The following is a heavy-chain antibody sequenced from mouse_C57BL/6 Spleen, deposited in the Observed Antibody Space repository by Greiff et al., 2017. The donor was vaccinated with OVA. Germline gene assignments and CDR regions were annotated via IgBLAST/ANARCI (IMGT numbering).Heavy chain of an antibody. J-gene: IGHJ2*01. CDR2: ISDGGSYT. V-gene: IGHV5-4*01. D-gene: IGHD3-2*02. CDR1: GFTFSSYA. Sequence: EVMLVESGGGLVKPGGSLKLSCAASGFTFSSYAMSWVRQTPEKRLEWVATISDGGSYTYYPDNVKGRLTISRDNAKNNLYLQMSHLKSEDTAMYYCAREGSGYGYWGQGTTLTVSS. CDR3: AREGSGYGY.